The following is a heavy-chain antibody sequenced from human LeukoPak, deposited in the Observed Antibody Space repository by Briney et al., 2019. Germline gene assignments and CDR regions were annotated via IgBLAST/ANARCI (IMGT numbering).Heavy chain of an antibody. CDR2: ISYSGGT. V-gene: IGHV4-59*11. CDR3: ARLEDLWFDP. CDR1: VGSISSHY. D-gene: IGHD2-15*01. J-gene: IGHJ5*02. Sequence: SETLSLTCTVSVGSISSHYWSWIRQTPGKGLEWIGYISYSGGTNYNPSFKSRVTISVDTSKSQFSLKLTSVTAADTAVYYCARLEDLWFDPWGQGTLVTVSS.